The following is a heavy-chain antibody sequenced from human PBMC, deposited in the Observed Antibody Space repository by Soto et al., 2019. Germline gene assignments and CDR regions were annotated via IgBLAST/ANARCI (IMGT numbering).Heavy chain of an antibody. CDR1: GYSFTSYW. D-gene: IGHD6-13*01. CDR3: ARGGYSSSWYSDYYYYGMDV. Sequence: GESLKISCKGSGYSFTSYWIGWVRQMPGKGLEWMGIIYPGDSDTRYSPSFQGQVTISADKSISTAYLQWSSLKASDTAMYYCARGGYSSSWYSDYYYYGMDVWGQGTAVTVSS. CDR2: IYPGDSDT. V-gene: IGHV5-51*01. J-gene: IGHJ6*02.